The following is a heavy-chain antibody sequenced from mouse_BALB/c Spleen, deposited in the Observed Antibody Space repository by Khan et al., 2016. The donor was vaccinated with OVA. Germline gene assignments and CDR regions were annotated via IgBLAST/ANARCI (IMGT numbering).Heavy chain of an antibody. J-gene: IGHJ2*01. D-gene: IGHD1-1*01. CDR2: ISYSGVT. V-gene: IGHV3-2*02. CDR3: ARGSYYGYYFDY. CDR1: GYSITSGYA. Sequence: VQLQQSGPGLVKPSQSLSLTCTVTGYSITSGYAWNWIRQFPENKLEWMGYISYSGVTSYTPSLKSRISITRDTSKNQFFLQLNSVTTEDTATYYCARGSYYGYYFDYWGQGTTLTVSS.